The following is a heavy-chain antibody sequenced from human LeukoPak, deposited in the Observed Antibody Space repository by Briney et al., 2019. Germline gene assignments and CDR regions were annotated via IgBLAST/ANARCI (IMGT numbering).Heavy chain of an antibody. J-gene: IGHJ4*02. CDR3: ARNERWLQFFDY. CDR2: INHSGST. V-gene: IGHV4-34*01. Sequence: SETLSLTCTVSGGSISSYYWSWIRQPPGKGLEWIGEINHSGSTNYNPSHKSRVTISVDTSKNQFSLKLSSVTAADTAVYYCARNERWLQFFDYWGQGTLVTVSS. CDR1: GGSISSYY. D-gene: IGHD5-12*01.